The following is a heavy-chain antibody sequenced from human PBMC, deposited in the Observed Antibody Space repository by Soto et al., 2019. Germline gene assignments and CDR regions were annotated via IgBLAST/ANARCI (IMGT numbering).Heavy chain of an antibody. Sequence: SETLSLTCVVSGYSISSGYYWGRLRHSPGKGLEWIGTIYHTEITHYNPSLKSRVIISVDTSKNQFSLKFSSVTAADTAVYYCARGVGGSESYYDENWFDPWGQGTQVTVSS. CDR1: GYSISSGYY. J-gene: IGHJ5*02. D-gene: IGHD3-10*01. V-gene: IGHV4-38-2*01. CDR2: IYHTEIT. CDR3: ARGVGGSESYYDENWFDP.